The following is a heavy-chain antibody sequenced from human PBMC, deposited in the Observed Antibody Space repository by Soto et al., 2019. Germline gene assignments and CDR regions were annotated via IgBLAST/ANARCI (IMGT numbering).Heavy chain of an antibody. CDR2: ISGSGIPI. CDR3: ARDRDYAFDY. J-gene: IGHJ4*02. V-gene: IGHV3-48*01. D-gene: IGHD4-17*01. CDR1: GFTFSAYS. Sequence: GGSLRLSCAASGFTFSAYSVNWVRQAPGKGLEWISYISGSGIPISYADSVKGRFTVSRDNARNSLSLQMDSLRAEDTAVYFCARDRDYAFDYWGQGILVTVSS.